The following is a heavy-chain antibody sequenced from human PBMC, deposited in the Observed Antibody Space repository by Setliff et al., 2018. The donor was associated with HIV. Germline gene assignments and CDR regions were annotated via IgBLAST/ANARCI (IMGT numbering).Heavy chain of an antibody. Sequence: SETLSLTCTFSGVSIVSGGFYFSWIRQHPGKGLEWLGTVYYTGKTYYNPSLQSRLTMSADTSKNQLYLKMNSVTAADTAVYYCAREARRMGDYAPYYYYMGGWGKGTKVTVSS. CDR2: VYYTGKT. D-gene: IGHD4-17*01. CDR3: AREARRMGDYAPYYYYMGG. CDR1: GVSIVSGGFY. J-gene: IGHJ6*03. V-gene: IGHV4-31*03.